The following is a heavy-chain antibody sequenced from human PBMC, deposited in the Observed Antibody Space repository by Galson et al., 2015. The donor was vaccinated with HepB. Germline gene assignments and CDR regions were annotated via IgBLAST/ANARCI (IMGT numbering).Heavy chain of an antibody. V-gene: IGHV7-4-1*02. CDR2: MNTNTGKS. Sequence: SCKASGYSFSRYAMNWVRQAPGQGLEWMGWMNTNTGKSTYAQGFTGRFVFSLDTSVSTSYLQINSLKAEDTAVYYCARDPQYYMDVWGKGTTVTVSS. CDR3: ARDPQYYMDV. CDR1: GYSFSRYA. J-gene: IGHJ6*03.